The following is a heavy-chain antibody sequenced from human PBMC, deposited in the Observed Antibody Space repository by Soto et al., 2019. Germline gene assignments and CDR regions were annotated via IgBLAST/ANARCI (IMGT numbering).Heavy chain of an antibody. CDR2: ISGSGGNT. J-gene: IGHJ4*02. D-gene: IGHD6-19*01. CDR1: GFSFSYFA. Sequence: EVQLLESGGSLVHPGGSLRLSCAASGFSFSYFAMSWVRQAPGKGLEWVAAISGSGGNTYYADSVKGRFTISRDNSKNTVCLQMNSLRDEDTAVYYCAKDRGGSGWSTLDHWGQGTLVTVSS. CDR3: AKDRGGSGWSTLDH. V-gene: IGHV3-23*01.